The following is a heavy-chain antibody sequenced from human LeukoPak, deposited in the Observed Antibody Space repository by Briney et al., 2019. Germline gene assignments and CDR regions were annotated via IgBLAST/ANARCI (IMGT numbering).Heavy chain of an antibody. CDR2: IKKDGSEK. CDR3: ARGGSYWERNYYYYYMDV. Sequence: GGSLRLSCAASGFTFSSYWMNWVRQAPGKGLEWVSNIKKDGSEKYYADSVKGRFTISRDNAKNSLYLQMNSLRAEDTAVYYCARGGSYWERNYYYYYMDVWGKGTTVTVSS. J-gene: IGHJ6*03. V-gene: IGHV3-7*01. CDR1: GFTFSSYW. D-gene: IGHD1-26*01.